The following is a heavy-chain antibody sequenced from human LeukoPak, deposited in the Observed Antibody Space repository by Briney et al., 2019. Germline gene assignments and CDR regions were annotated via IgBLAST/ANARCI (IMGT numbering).Heavy chain of an antibody. D-gene: IGHD3-16*01. CDR3: ARRWGTLFFDY. J-gene: IGHJ4*02. Sequence: SETLSLTCAVYGEPFSGYYWSWIRQSPGKGLEWMGEVSQSGSTKYNPSLKSRVTISVDTSKNQYSLKLSSVTAADTAVYYCARRWGTLFFDYWGRGTLVTVSS. V-gene: IGHV4-34*01. CDR2: VSQSGST. CDR1: GEPFSGYY.